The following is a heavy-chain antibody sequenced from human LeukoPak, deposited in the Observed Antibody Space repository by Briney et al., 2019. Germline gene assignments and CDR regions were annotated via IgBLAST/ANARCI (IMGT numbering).Heavy chain of an antibody. V-gene: IGHV3-30*02. J-gene: IGHJ4*02. CDR2: IREDGSNK. CDR1: GFTFSSSG. CDR3: AKDYASGSYFPAGVGY. Sequence: GGSLRLSCAASGFTFSSSGMHWVRQAPGKGLDWVACIREDGSNKYCADSVKGRFTISRDNSKNTLYLQMNSLRAEDTAVYYCAKDYASGSYFPAGVGYWGQGTLVTVTS. D-gene: IGHD3-10*01.